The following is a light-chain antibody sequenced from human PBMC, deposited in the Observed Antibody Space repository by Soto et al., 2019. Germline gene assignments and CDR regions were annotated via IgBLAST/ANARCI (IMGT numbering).Light chain of an antibody. V-gene: IGLV2-14*01. J-gene: IGLJ3*02. Sequence: QSALTQPASVSGSPGQSITISCTGTSGDVGGYNYVSWYQQHPDTAPKLIIYEVTNRPSGVSHRFSCSKSGNTASLTISGLPTEDEADYHCSSYTTRNTVVFGGGTKVTVL. CDR3: SSYTTRNTVV. CDR1: SGDVGGYNY. CDR2: EVT.